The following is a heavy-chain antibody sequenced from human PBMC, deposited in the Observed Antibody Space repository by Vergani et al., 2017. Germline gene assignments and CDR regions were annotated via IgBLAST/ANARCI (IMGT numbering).Heavy chain of an antibody. J-gene: IGHJ4*02. V-gene: IGHV4-38-2*01. Sequence: QVDLQESCPGLVKSSETLSLNCAVSGYSVGSGYYWGWIRQPPGRGLEWIGCVHRNGNTYYTSSLRSPATISRDTSKNQFSLRRTSVTAADTAFYYCARQNPYGSAHVDFWGRGVLVTVSA. CDR3: ARQNPYGSAHVDF. D-gene: IGHD3-10*01. CDR2: VHRNGNT. CDR1: GYSVGSGYY.